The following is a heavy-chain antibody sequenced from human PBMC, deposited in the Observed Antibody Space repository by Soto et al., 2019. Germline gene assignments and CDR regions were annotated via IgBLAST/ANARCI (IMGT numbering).Heavy chain of an antibody. J-gene: IGHJ4*02. CDR2: ISSSGTTT. V-gene: IGHV3-11*01. CDR3: ARIWGGGGYALIY. D-gene: IGHD2-8*01. Sequence: QVQLVESGGGLVKPGGSLRLSCAASGFTFSDFYMSWIRQAPGKGLEWISYISSSGTTTYYTDSVKGRFTISRDNAKNSLYLQMNTLRDEDTAVYYCARIWGGGGYALIYWGQGTRVTVSS. CDR1: GFTFSDFY.